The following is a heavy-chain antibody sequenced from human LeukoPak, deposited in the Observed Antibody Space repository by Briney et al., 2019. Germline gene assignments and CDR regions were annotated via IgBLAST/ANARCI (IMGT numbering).Heavy chain of an antibody. Sequence: PSQTLSLTCTVSGGSISSGGYYWTWIRQHPGKGLEGFGYIYYSGSTYYNPSLKSRVTISVDTSKNQFSLKLSSVTAADTAVYYCARENYSSGWLAIDYWGQGTLVTVSS. CDR1: GGSISSGGYY. CDR2: IYYSGST. CDR3: ARENYSSGWLAIDY. D-gene: IGHD6-19*01. J-gene: IGHJ4*02. V-gene: IGHV4-31*03.